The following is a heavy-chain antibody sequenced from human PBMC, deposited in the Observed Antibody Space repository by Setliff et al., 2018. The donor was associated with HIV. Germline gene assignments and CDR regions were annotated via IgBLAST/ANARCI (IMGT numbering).Heavy chain of an antibody. J-gene: IGHJ6*03. V-gene: IGHV4-34*01. CDR3: VRGATLLPGYSDRWEYFYMDV. D-gene: IGHD5-12*01. CDR1: GGYFSEYY. Sequence: NPSETLSLTCAVYGGYFSEYYWSWIRQSPGKGLEWIGEINHSGSTHYNPPLKSRATISVDTSKNQFSLRLNSVTAADTAVYYCVRGATLLPGYSDRWEYFYMDVWGKGTTVTVSS. CDR2: INHSGST.